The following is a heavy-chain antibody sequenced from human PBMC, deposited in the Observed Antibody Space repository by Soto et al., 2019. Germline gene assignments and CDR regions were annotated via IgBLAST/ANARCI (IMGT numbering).Heavy chain of an antibody. CDR1: VFTVSDYY. D-gene: IGHD2-15*01. Sequence: GALRLSCAASVFTVSDYYMSWIRQAPGKGLEWVSYISSSGSTIYYADSVKGRFTISRDNAKNSLYLQMNSLRAEDTAVYYCARDYCSGGSCYLDYWGQGTLVTVSS. V-gene: IGHV3-11*01. CDR2: ISSSGSTI. CDR3: ARDYCSGGSCYLDY. J-gene: IGHJ4*02.